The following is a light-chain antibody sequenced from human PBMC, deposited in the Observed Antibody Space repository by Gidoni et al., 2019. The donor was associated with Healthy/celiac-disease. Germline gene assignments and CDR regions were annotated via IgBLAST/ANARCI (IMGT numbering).Light chain of an antibody. V-gene: IGKV3-11*01. CDR1: PIFSSY. CDR2: DAS. CDR3: QQRSNWPLFT. Sequence: EIVWTQSPATLSLSPRQRATLTCRASPIFSSYLAWYQQKPGQAPRLLIYDASNRATGIPARFSGSGSGTDFTLTISSLEPEDFAVYYCQQRSNWPLFTFGPGTKVDIK. J-gene: IGKJ3*01.